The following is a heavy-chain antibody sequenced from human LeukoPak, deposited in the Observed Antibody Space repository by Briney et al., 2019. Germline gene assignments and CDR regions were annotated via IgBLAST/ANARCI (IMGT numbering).Heavy chain of an antibody. V-gene: IGHV6-1*01. D-gene: IGHD6-19*01. CDR2: TYYRSKWYN. Sequence: SQTLSLTCAISGDSVSSNSAAWNWIRQSPSRGLEWLGRTYYRSKWYNDYAVSVKSRITINPDTSKNQFSLQLNSVTPEDTAVYYYARDSSPYSSGWVNWFDPWGQGTLVTVSS. CDR1: GDSVSSNSAA. CDR3: ARDSSPYSSGWVNWFDP. J-gene: IGHJ5*02.